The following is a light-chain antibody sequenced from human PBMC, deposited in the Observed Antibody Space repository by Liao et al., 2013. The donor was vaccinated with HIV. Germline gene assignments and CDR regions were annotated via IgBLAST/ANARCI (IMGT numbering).Light chain of an antibody. CDR3: QAWDTNTAI. CDR1: NIGSKS. Sequence: SYVLTQPPSVSVAPRRTASIACGGKNIGSKSVHWYQQKPGQAPVLVIYYDSDRPSGIPERFSGSNSGNTATLTISETQAMDEADYYCQAWDTNTAIFGGGTKLTVL. J-gene: IGLJ2*01. V-gene: IGLV3-21*01. CDR2: YDS.